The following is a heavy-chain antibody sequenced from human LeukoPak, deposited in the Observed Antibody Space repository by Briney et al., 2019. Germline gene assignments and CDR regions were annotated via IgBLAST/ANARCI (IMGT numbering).Heavy chain of an antibody. Sequence: GGSLRLSCAASGFTFSSYAMSWVRQAPGKGLEWVSAISGSGGSTYYADSVRGRFTISRDNSKNTLYLQMNSLRAEDTAVYYCARDRGRRFLEWLFAEWGQGALVTVSS. CDR2: ISGSGGST. CDR1: GFTFSSYA. D-gene: IGHD3-3*01. J-gene: IGHJ4*02. V-gene: IGHV3-23*01. CDR3: ARDRGRRFLEWLFAE.